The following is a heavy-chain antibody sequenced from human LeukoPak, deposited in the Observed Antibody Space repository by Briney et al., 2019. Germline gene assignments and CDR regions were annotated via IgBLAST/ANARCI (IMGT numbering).Heavy chain of an antibody. D-gene: IGHD3-22*01. CDR2: ISWDGGRT. V-gene: IGHV3-43D*04. Sequence: GGSLRLSCAASGFTFSDYGMSWVRQAPGKGLEWVSLISWDGGRTYYADSVKGRFTISRDKSKNSLYMQMNSLRAEDTALYYCAKDIVGGDRSAYCDYWGQGTLVTVSS. J-gene: IGHJ4*02. CDR3: AKDIVGGDRSAYCDY. CDR1: GFTFSDYG.